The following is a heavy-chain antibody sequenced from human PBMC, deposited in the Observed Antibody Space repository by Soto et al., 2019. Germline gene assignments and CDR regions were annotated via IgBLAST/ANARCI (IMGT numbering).Heavy chain of an antibody. CDR2: IYYSGST. CDR1: GGSISSSSYY. J-gene: IGHJ5*02. CDR3: SRQGINWFDP. V-gene: IGHV4-39*01. D-gene: IGHD1-20*01. Sequence: SDTLSLTCTVSGGSISSSSYYWGWIRQPPGKGLEWIGSIYYSGSTYYNPSLKSRVTISVDTSKNQFSLKLSSVTAADTAVYYCSRQGINWFDPWGQGTLVTVSS.